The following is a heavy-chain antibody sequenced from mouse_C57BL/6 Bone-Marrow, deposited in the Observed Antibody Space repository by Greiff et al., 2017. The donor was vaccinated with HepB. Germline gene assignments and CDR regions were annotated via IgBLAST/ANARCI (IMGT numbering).Heavy chain of an antibody. CDR2: IHPNSGST. D-gene: IGHD2-1*01. CDR1: GYTFTSYW. J-gene: IGHJ3*01. Sequence: QVHVKQPGAELVKPGASVKLSCKASGYTFTSYWMHWVKQRPGQGLEWIGMIHPNSGSTNYNEKFKSKATLTVDKSSSTAYMQLSSLTSEDSAVYYCARDGNYDTYWGQGTLVTVSA. CDR3: ARDGNYDTY. V-gene: IGHV1-64*01.